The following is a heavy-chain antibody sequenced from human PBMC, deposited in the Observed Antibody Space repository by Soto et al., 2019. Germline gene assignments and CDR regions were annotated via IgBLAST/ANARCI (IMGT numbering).Heavy chain of an antibody. J-gene: IGHJ6*02. CDR2: ISLNLQAI. V-gene: IGHV3-48*03. CDR1: GFTFSSHS. D-gene: IGHD2-2*01. Sequence: GGSLRLSCAASGFTFSSHSMNWVRQAPGKGLEWVSYISLNLQAIYYADSVKGRFTISRDNAKNSLYLQMNTLTAEDTAVYYCTRDLTGYAMDVWGQGTTVTVSS. CDR3: TRDLTGYAMDV.